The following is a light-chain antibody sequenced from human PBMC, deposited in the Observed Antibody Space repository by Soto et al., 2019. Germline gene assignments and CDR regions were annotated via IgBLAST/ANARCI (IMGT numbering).Light chain of an antibody. CDR3: QQYGSSPLT. J-gene: IGKJ4*01. V-gene: IGKV3-20*01. CDR2: GET. CDR1: QSVSSSH. Sequence: EIVLTQSPGTLSLSPGERATLSCRASQSVSSSHLAWYQQKPGQPPRLLIYGETFRATGIPDRFSGSGSGTDFTLTINRLEPEDFAVYYCQQYGSSPLTFGGGTKVDIK.